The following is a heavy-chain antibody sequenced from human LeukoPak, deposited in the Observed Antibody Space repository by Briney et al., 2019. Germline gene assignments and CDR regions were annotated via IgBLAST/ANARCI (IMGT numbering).Heavy chain of an antibody. V-gene: IGHV3-23*01. Sequence: GGSLRLSCAASGFTFSTYGMSWVRQAPGKGLEWVSGISGSGGGTYYADSVKGRFTISRDNSKNTLYLQMNSLRAEDTAVYYCAKNADSSGYWDWFDPWGQGTLVTVSS. CDR1: GFTFSTYG. CDR2: ISGSGGGT. D-gene: IGHD3-22*01. J-gene: IGHJ5*02. CDR3: AKNADSSGYWDWFDP.